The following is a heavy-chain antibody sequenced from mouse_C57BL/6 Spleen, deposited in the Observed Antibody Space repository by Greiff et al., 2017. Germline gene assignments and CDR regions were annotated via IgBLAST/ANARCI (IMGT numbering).Heavy chain of an antibody. D-gene: IGHD2-4*01. CDR2: IHPNSGST. CDR1: GYTFTSYW. Sequence: QVQLQQPGAELVKPGASVKLSCKASGYTFTSYWMHWVKQRPGQGLEWIGMIHPNSGSTNYNEKFKSKATLTVDKSSSPAYMQLSSLTSEDSAVYCGAKNDYDEGAWFAYWGQGTLVTVSA. CDR3: AKNDYDEGAWFAY. V-gene: IGHV1-64*01. J-gene: IGHJ3*01.